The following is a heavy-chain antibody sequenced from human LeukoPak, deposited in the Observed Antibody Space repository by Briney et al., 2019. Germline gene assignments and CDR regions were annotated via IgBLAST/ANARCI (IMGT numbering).Heavy chain of an antibody. D-gene: IGHD3-3*01. J-gene: IGHJ5*02. Sequence: ASVKVSCKASGYTFTSYDINWVRQATGQGLEWMGWMNPNSGNTGYAQKFQGRVTITRNTSISTAYMELSSLRSEDTAVYYCARSDYDFWSGYYINWFDPWGQGTLVTVSS. V-gene: IGHV1-8*03. CDR2: MNPNSGNT. CDR1: GYTFTSYD. CDR3: ARSDYDFWSGYYINWFDP.